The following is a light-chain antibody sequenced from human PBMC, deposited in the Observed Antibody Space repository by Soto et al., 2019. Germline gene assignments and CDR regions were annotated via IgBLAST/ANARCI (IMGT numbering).Light chain of an antibody. J-gene: IGLJ3*02. Sequence: QSVLTQPASVSGSPGQSITISCTGTSCDVGGYNYVSWYQQHPGKAPKLMIYEVSNRPSGVSNRFSGSKSGNTASLTISGLQAEDESDYYCSSYTRTSTLEVFGGGTKLTVL. V-gene: IGLV2-14*01. CDR3: SSYTRTSTLEV. CDR2: EVS. CDR1: SCDVGGYNY.